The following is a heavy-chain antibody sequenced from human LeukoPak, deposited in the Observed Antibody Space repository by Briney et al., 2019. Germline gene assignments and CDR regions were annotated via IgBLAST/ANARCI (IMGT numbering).Heavy chain of an antibody. D-gene: IGHD5-24*01. J-gene: IGHJ4*02. CDR2: IKSRTDGGTP. CDR3: ATEFYSNGYNF. V-gene: IGHV3-15*01. CDR1: GFTLSSAW. Sequence: TGGSLRLSCPGSGFTLSSAWMTRGPQIPGQGRRWGGHIKSRTDGGTPNYAAPVKGRFTISRDDSKNTVYLQMNSLKTEDSAVYFCATEFYSNGYNFWGQGTLVIVSS.